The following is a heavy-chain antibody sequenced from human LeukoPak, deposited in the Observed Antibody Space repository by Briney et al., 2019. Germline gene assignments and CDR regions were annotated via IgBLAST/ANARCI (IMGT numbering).Heavy chain of an antibody. Sequence: GGSLRLSCAASGFTFSSYAMHWVRQAPGKGLEWVAVISYDASNKYYADSVKGRFTISRDNSKNTLYLQMNSLRAEDTAVYYCARTDYGDYFDYWGQGTLVTVSS. CDR2: ISYDASNK. J-gene: IGHJ4*02. D-gene: IGHD4-17*01. CDR1: GFTFSSYA. V-gene: IGHV3-30-3*01. CDR3: ARTDYGDYFDY.